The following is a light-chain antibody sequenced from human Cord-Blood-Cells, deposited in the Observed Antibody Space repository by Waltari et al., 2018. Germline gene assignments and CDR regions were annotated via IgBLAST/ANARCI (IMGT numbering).Light chain of an antibody. Sequence: SYELTQPPSVSVSPGQTARITCSGDALPKQYAYWYQQKPGQAPVLVIYKDSERPSGIPERFSGSSSGKTVTLTISGVQAEDEADYYCQSADSSGTYLYVFGTGTKVTVL. J-gene: IGLJ1*01. V-gene: IGLV3-25*03. CDR1: ALPKQY. CDR2: KDS. CDR3: QSADSSGTYLYV.